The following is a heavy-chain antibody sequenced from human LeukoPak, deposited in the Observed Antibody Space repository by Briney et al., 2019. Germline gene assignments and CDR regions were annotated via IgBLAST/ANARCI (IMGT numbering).Heavy chain of an antibody. J-gene: IGHJ6*03. CDR2: MNPNSGNT. V-gene: IGHV1-8*01. CDR1: GYTFTSYD. CDR3: ASTGYCSSTSCYPMTTDYYMDV. Sequence: ASVKVSCKASGYTFTSYDINWVRQATGQGLEWMGWMNPNSGNTGYAQKFQGRVTMTRNTPISTAYMELSSLRSEDTAVYYCASTGYCSSTSCYPMTTDYYMDVWGKGTTVTVSS. D-gene: IGHD2-2*01.